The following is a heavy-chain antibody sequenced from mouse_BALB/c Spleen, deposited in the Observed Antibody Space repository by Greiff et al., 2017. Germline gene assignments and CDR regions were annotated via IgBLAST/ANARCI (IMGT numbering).Heavy chain of an antibody. V-gene: IGHV1-69*02. J-gene: IGHJ4*01. CDR1: GYTFTSYW. Sequence: QVQLKQPGSELVRPGASVKLSCKASGYTFTSYWMHWVKQRHGQGLEWIGNIYPSDSYTNYNQKFKDKATLTVDKSSSTAYMQLSSPTSEDSAVYYCTRSQYGNYRNYAMDYWGQGTSVTVSS. CDR2: IYPSDSYT. D-gene: IGHD2-10*02. CDR3: TRSQYGNYRNYAMDY.